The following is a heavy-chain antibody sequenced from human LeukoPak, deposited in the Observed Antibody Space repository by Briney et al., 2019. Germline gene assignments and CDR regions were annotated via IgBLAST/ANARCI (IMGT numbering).Heavy chain of an antibody. CDR3: ARERIAVAGTEH. D-gene: IGHD6-19*01. J-gene: IGHJ1*01. V-gene: IGHV4-34*01. CDR2: INHSGST. CDR1: GGSFSGYY. Sequence: SETLSLTCAVYGGSFSGYYWSWIRQPPGKGLEWIGEINHSGSTNYNPSLKSRVTISVDTSKNLFSLKLSSVTAADTAVYYCARERIAVAGTEHWGQGTLVTVSS.